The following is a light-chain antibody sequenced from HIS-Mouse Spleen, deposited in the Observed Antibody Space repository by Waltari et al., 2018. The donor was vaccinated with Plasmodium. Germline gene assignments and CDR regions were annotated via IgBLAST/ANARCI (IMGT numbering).Light chain of an antibody. V-gene: IGLV1-51*01. Sequence: QSVLTQPPSVSAAPGQKVTISCSGSSSNIGNTYVTWYQQLPGTAPKPLIYDNNKRPSGIPDRFSGSKSGTSATLGITGLQTGDEADYYCGTWDSSLSAGVVFGGGTKLTVL. CDR3: GTWDSSLSAGVV. CDR2: DNN. CDR1: SSNIGNTY. J-gene: IGLJ2*01.